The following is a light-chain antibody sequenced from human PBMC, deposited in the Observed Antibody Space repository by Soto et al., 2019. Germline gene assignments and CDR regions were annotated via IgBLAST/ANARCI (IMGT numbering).Light chain of an antibody. CDR1: QGIRTN. CDR3: HQYFNWPPIT. CDR2: GAS. V-gene: IGKV3-15*01. Sequence: EVVLTHSPATVSVSAGGTVTLSCRPGQGIRTNVACYQQIPGQAHRLLVYGASTRATGAPARFSGSGTGIEFTLTISSLQSEDSAIYSCHQYFNWPPITFGQGTRLEIK. J-gene: IGKJ5*01.